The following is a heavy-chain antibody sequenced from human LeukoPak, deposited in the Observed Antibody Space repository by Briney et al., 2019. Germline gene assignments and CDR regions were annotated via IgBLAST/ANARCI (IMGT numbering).Heavy chain of an antibody. D-gene: IGHD6-19*01. J-gene: IGHJ6*03. CDR3: AKADSSGWLWVNYYYYMDV. Sequence: PGGSLRLSCAASGFIFSSYGMHWVRQAPGKGLEWVAVIWYDGSKTYYADSVQGRFTVSRDNSKNTLYLQMNSLRAEDTAVYYCAKADSSGWLWVNYYYYMDVWGKGTTVTVSS. V-gene: IGHV3-33*06. CDR1: GFIFSSYG. CDR2: IWYDGSKT.